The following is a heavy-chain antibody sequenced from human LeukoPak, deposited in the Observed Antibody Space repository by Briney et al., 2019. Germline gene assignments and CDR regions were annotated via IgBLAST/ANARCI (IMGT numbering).Heavy chain of an antibody. V-gene: IGHV4-39*07. Sequence: SETLSLTCTVSGGSISSSSYYWGWIRQPPGKGLEWIGSIYYSGSTYYNPSLKSRVTISVDTSKNQFSLKLSSVTAADTAVYYCARDLGGSSWNLYYFDYWGQGTLVTVSS. CDR2: IYYSGST. J-gene: IGHJ4*02. CDR1: GGSISSSSYY. CDR3: ARDLGGSSWNLYYFDY. D-gene: IGHD6-13*01.